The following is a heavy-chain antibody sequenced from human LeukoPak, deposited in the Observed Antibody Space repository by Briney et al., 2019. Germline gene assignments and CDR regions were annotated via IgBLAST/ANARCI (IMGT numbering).Heavy chain of an antibody. CDR1: GYTFTGYY. CDR2: INPNSGGT. Sequence: ASVKVSCKASGYTFTGYYMHWVRQAPGQGLEWMGWINPNSGGTNYAQKFQGWVTMTRDTSISTAYMELSRLRSDDTAVYYCARSEIGSGSYSHYGMDVWGKGTTVTVSS. CDR3: ARSEIGSGSYSHYGMDV. D-gene: IGHD3-10*01. V-gene: IGHV1-2*04. J-gene: IGHJ6*04.